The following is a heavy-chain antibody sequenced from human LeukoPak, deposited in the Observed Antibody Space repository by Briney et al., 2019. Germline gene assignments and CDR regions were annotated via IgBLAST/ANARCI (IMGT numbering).Heavy chain of an antibody. J-gene: IGHJ4*02. D-gene: IGHD2-2*01. CDR1: GGTFSSYA. V-gene: IGHV1-69*13. Sequence: GASVKVSCKASGGTFSSYAISWVRQAPGQGLEWMGGIIPIFGTANYAQKFQGRVTITADESTSTAYMELSSLRSEDTAVYYCARMVVPANRARYYFDYWGQGTLVTVSS. CDR2: IIPIFGTA. CDR3: ARMVVPANRARYYFDY.